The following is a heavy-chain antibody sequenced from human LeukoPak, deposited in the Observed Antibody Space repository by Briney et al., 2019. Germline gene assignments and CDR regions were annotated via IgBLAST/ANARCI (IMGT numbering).Heavy chain of an antibody. Sequence: GSLRLSCAASGFTFSSYEMNWVRQAPGKGLEWVSYISSSGSTIYYADSVKGRFTISRDNAKNSLYLQMNSLRAEDTAVYYCASATNYDFWSGYYNLDYWGQGTLVTVSS. D-gene: IGHD3-3*01. CDR1: GFTFSSYE. CDR3: ASATNYDFWSGYYNLDY. V-gene: IGHV3-48*03. CDR2: ISSSGSTI. J-gene: IGHJ4*02.